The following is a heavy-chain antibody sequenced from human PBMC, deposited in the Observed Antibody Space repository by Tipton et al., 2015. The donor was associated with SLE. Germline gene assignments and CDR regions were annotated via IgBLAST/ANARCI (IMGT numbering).Heavy chain of an antibody. CDR2: ISPTGGST. V-gene: IGHV3-23*01. CDR1: GFIFSSYA. Sequence: GSLRLSCAASGFIFSSYAMSWVRQAPGRGLEWVSAISPTGGSTYYADSVKGRFTISRDNSKNTLYLLMNSLGAEDTALYYCAKDMRYFDSSSPTGAFDIWGQGTMVTVSS. D-gene: IGHD3-22*01. J-gene: IGHJ3*02. CDR3: AKDMRYFDSSSPTGAFDI.